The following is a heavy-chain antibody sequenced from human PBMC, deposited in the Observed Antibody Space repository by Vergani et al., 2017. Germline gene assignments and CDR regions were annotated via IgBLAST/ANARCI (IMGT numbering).Heavy chain of an antibody. D-gene: IGHD4-11*01. CDR3: ARGSRNYRYFDY. J-gene: IGHJ4*02. CDR1: GGSFSGYY. Sequence: QVQLQQWGAGLLKPSETLSLTCAVYGGSFSGYYWSWIRQPPGKGLEWIGEINHSGSTNYNPSLKSRVTISVDTSKNQFSLKLSSVTAADTAVYYGARGSRNYRYFDYWGQGTLVTVSS. V-gene: IGHV4-34*01. CDR2: INHSGST.